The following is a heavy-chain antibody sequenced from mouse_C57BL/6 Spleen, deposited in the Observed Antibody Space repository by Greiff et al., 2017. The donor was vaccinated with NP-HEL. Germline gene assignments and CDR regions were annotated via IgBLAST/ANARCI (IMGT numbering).Heavy chain of an antibody. J-gene: IGHJ2*01. CDR1: GYTFTDYN. Sequence: EVKLQESGPELVKPGASVKMSCKASGYTFTDYNMHWVKQSHGKSLEWIGYINPNNGGTSYNQKFKGKATLTVNKSSSTAYMELRSLTSEDSAVYYCARKGYAVNYCDYWGQGTPLTVSS. CDR3: ARKGYAVNYCDY. V-gene: IGHV1-22*01. CDR2: INPNNGGT. D-gene: IGHD1-1*01.